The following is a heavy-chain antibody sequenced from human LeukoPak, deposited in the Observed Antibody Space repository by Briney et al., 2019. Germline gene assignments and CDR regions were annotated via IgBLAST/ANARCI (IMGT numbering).Heavy chain of an antibody. V-gene: IGHV1-46*01. Sequence: ASVKVSCKASGYTFTSYYMHWVRQAPGQGLEWMGIINPSGGSTSHAQKFQGRVTMTRDTSTSTVYMELSSLRSEDTAVYYCARGYCGGDCSGHNFDYWGQGTLVTVSS. CDR2: INPSGGST. CDR3: ARGYCGGDCSGHNFDY. D-gene: IGHD2-21*02. J-gene: IGHJ4*02. CDR1: GYTFTSYY.